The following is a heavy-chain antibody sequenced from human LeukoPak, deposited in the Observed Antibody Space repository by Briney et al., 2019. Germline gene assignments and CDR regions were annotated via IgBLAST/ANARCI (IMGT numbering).Heavy chain of an antibody. CDR3: ARHRPDLHGDFDF. Sequence: SETLSLTCTVSCPSISPYRWSWIRQPPGKGLEWIGYAFYSVSPTYNPSLKSRLTISIERFANRFSLQLRSVTAADTAVYFCARHRPDLHGDFDFWGQGLLVAVSS. J-gene: IGHJ4*02. V-gene: IGHV4-59*08. D-gene: IGHD3-10*01. CDR1: CPSISPYR. CDR2: AFYSVSP.